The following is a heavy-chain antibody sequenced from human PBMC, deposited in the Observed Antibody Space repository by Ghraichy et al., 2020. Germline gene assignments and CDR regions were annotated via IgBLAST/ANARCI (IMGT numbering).Heavy chain of an antibody. V-gene: IGHV3-11*01. J-gene: IGHJ4*02. CDR2: IGGSPTTM. D-gene: IGHD1-26*01. CDR1: GFTFSDYQ. CDR3: VRGGRELPY. Sequence: GGSLRLSCAASGFTFSDYQMTWIRQAPGKGLDWVSYIGGSPTTMYYADSVKGRFTISRDNAKNSLYLQMNSLRAEDTAVYYCVRGGRELPYWGQGTLVTVSS.